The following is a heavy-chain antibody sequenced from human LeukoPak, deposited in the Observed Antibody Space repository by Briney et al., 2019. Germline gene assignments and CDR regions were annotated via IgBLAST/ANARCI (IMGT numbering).Heavy chain of an antibody. CDR3: ATDGYRNAKDAFDI. D-gene: IGHD3-22*01. CDR1: GYTFTGYY. J-gene: IGHJ3*02. Sequence: ASVKVSCKASGYTFTGYYMHWVRQAPGQGLEWMGWINPNSGGTNYAQKFQGRVTMTRDTSISTAYMELSRLGSDDTAVYYCATDGYRNAKDAFDIWGQGTMVTVSS. V-gene: IGHV1-2*02. CDR2: INPNSGGT.